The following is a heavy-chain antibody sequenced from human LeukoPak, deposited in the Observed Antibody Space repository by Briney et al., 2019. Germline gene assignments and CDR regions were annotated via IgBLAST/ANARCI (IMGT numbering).Heavy chain of an antibody. CDR3: AREVAIFGQSDALDI. Sequence: GGSLRLSCAASGFTFSSYWMHWVRQAPGKGLEWVAVISYDGSNKYYADSVKGRFTISRDNSKNTLYLQMNSLRAEDTAVYYCAREVAIFGQSDALDIWGQGTMVTVSS. CDR1: GFTFSSYW. CDR2: ISYDGSNK. D-gene: IGHD3-3*01. J-gene: IGHJ3*02. V-gene: IGHV3-30*03.